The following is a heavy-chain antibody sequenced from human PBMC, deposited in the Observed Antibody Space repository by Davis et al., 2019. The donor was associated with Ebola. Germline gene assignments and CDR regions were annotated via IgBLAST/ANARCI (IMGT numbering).Heavy chain of an antibody. J-gene: IGHJ4*02. V-gene: IGHV3-21*06. CDR3: ACPSSTWYGIYFHY. Sequence: GESLKISCAASGFTFSSYGMHWVRQAPGKGLEWVSTISSTGRHTYFADSLKGRFTISRDNAKNSVYLQMNSLRDEDTAVYFCACPSSTWYGIYFHYWGQGTLVTVSS. CDR1: GFTFSSYG. D-gene: IGHD2-2*01. CDR2: ISSTGRHT.